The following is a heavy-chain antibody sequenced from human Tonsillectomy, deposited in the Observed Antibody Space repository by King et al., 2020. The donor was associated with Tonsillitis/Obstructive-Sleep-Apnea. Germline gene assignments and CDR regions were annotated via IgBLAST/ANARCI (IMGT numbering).Heavy chain of an antibody. D-gene: IGHD3-3*01. Sequence: VQLVESGGGLIQPGGSLRLSCAASGFTFNFYSMDWVRQAPGKGLEWVSYISGSGNTRYYADSVKGRFTISRDNAKSSLYLQMNRLRDEDTAVYYCTRDIRGNYDFWSGYPGYWGQGTLVTVSS. CDR1: GFTFNFYS. CDR2: ISGSGNTR. V-gene: IGHV3-48*02. J-gene: IGHJ4*02. CDR3: TRDIRGNYDFWSGYPGY.